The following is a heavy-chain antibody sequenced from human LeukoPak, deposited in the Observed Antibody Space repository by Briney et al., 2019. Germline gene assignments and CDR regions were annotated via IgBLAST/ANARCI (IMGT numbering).Heavy chain of an antibody. Sequence: SETLSLTCTVSGGSISSYYWSWIRQPPVKGLEWIGYIYYSGSTNYNPSLKSRVTISVDTSKNQFSLKLSSVTAADTAVYYCARSAYCGGECYFGTFDIWGQGTMVTVSS. D-gene: IGHD2-21*01. CDR2: IYYSGST. CDR1: GGSISSYY. CDR3: ARSAYCGGECYFGTFDI. V-gene: IGHV4-59*08. J-gene: IGHJ3*02.